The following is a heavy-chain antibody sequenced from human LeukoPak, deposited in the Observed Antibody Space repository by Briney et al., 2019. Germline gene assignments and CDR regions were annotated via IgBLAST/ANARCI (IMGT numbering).Heavy chain of an antibody. J-gene: IGHJ4*02. CDR1: GFTFNKFG. CDR3: ARALAAAYKIDY. V-gene: IGHV3-48*01. CDR2: ISSSDSTI. D-gene: IGHD6-25*01. Sequence: QPGGSLRLSCAASGFTFNKFGMNWVRQAPGKGLEWVSYISSSDSTIYYADSVKGRFTISRDIAKNSLYLQMDSLRAEDTAVYYYARALAAAYKIDYWGQGTLVTVSS.